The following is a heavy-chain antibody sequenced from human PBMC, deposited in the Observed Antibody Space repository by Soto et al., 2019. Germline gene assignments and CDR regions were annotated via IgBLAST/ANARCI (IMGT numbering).Heavy chain of an antibody. J-gene: IGHJ4*02. CDR3: ARDVFRGPNDY. Sequence: GGSLRLSCAASGFTFSSYGMHWVRQAPGKGLEWVAVIWYDGSNKYYADSVKGRFTISRDNSKNTLYLQMNSLRAEDTAVYYCARDVFRGPNDYWGQGTLVTVSS. CDR1: GFTFSSYG. D-gene: IGHD3-10*01. V-gene: IGHV3-33*01. CDR2: IWYDGSNK.